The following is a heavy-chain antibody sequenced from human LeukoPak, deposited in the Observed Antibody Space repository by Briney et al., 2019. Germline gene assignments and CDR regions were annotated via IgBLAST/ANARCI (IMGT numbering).Heavy chain of an antibody. Sequence: GGSLRLSCTASGFTFGDYAMSWVRQAPGKGLEWVGFIRSKAYGGTTEYAASVKGRFTISRDDSKSIAYLQMNSLKTEDTAVYYCTRDLREAFDIWGQGTMATVSS. CDR3: TRDLREAFDI. CDR1: GFTFGDYA. D-gene: IGHD1-26*01. CDR2: IRSKAYGGTT. V-gene: IGHV3-49*04. J-gene: IGHJ3*02.